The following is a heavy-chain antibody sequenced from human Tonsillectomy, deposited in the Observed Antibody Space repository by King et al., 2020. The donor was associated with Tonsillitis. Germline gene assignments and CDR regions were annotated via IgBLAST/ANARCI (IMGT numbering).Heavy chain of an antibody. V-gene: IGHV2-5*02. CDR2: IYWDDDK. D-gene: IGHD1-1*01. J-gene: IGHJ5*01. Sequence: ITLKESGPTLVKPTQTLTLTCTFSGFSFSTDEVGVGWIRQPPGKALEWVALIYWDDDKRYSPSLKSRLTITKDTSKNQVVLTMTNVDPVDTATYYCAHRLPHDAFDSWRQGTLVTVSS. CDR1: GFSFSTDEVG. CDR3: AHRLPHDAFDS.